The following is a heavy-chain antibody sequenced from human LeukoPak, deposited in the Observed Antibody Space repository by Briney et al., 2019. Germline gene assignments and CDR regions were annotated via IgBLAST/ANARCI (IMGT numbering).Heavy chain of an antibody. Sequence: GGSLRLSCAASGFTFSSCAMSWVRQAPGKGLEWVSIISGSGSDAYADPVKGRFTISRDNPKNTLYLQMNSLRAEDTAVYFCAKRGSDYNFDFWGQGTLVTVSS. CDR1: GFTFSSCA. D-gene: IGHD3-10*01. CDR2: ISGSGSDA. J-gene: IGHJ4*02. CDR3: AKRGSDYNFDF. V-gene: IGHV3-23*01.